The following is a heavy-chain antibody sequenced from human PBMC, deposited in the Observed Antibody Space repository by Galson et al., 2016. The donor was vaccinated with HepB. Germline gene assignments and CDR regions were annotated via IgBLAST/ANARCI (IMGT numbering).Heavy chain of an antibody. Sequence: SETLSLTCTVSGGSISIYDRYWTWIRQPPGAGLEWIGSIHYDGATYYKSSLKSRLTISVDTSKNQFSLRLSSVTAADTAVYYCARASSTWGWFDPWGQGTLVTVSS. J-gene: IGHJ5*02. CDR2: IHYDGAT. CDR3: ARASSTWGWFDP. CDR1: GGSISIYDRY. D-gene: IGHD6-13*01. V-gene: IGHV4-39*07.